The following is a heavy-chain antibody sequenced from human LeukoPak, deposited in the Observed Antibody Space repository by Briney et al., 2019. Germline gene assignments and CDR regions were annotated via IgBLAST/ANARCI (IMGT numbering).Heavy chain of an antibody. V-gene: IGHV3-11*01. CDR1: GFTFSDYY. CDR2: ISSSGSTI. D-gene: IGHD6-13*01. J-gene: IGHJ4*02. CDR3: ARDNSAFIAAADPYTFDY. Sequence: GGSLRLSCAASGFTFSDYYMSWIRQAPGKGLEGVSYISSSGSTIYYADSVKGRFTISRDNAENSLYLQMNSLRADDTAVYYCARDNSAFIAAADPYTFDYWGQGTLVTVSS.